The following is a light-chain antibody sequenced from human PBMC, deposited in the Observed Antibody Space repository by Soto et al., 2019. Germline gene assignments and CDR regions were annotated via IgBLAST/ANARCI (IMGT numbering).Light chain of an antibody. V-gene: IGKV3-20*01. J-gene: IGKJ4*01. CDR2: GAS. Sequence: EIVLTQSPGTLSLSPGERATLSCRASQSVSSTYLAWYQQKPGRAPSLLIYGASRRATGIPDRFSGSGSGTDFTLPLSRLEPEDFSGYYFQQYERSPTTFGGGTKVEIK. CDR1: QSVSSTY. CDR3: QQYERSPTT.